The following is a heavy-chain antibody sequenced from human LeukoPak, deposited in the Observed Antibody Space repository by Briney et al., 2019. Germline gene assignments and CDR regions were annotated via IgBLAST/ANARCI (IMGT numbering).Heavy chain of an antibody. V-gene: IGHV3-21*01. CDR1: GFTFSSYS. Sequence: TGGSLRLSCAASGFTFSSYSMNWVRQAPGKGLELVSSSSSSSSYIFYADSVKGRFTLSRDNAKNSLYLQMNSVRGEDTPVYYCARDYRYGYPSSWYHLVQTDLWGQGILVTVSS. CDR2: SSSSSSYI. J-gene: IGHJ1*01. D-gene: IGHD6-13*01. CDR3: ARDYRYGYPSSWYHLVQTDL.